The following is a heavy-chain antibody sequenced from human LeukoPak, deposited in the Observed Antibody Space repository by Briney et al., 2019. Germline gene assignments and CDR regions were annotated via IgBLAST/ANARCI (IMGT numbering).Heavy chain of an antibody. Sequence: GGSLRLSCAASGFTFDDYGMSWVRQAPGKGLEWVSGISWNGGSTGYADSVKGRFTISRDNAKNSLYLQMNSLRVEDTAVYYCARDAVVNYYGSGSPYDYWGQGMLVIVSS. D-gene: IGHD3-10*01. CDR2: ISWNGGST. V-gene: IGHV3-20*04. J-gene: IGHJ4*02. CDR3: ARDAVVNYYGSGSPYDY. CDR1: GFTFDDYG.